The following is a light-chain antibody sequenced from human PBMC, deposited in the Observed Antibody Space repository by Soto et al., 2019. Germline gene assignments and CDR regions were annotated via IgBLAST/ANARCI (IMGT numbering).Light chain of an antibody. CDR2: AAS. CDR3: QQLNNNPLT. Sequence: DIHMTQSPSFLSASVGDRVTITCRASQGINSYLAWYQQKPGKVPKLLIYAASTLQSGVPSRFSGSGSGTEFTLTITSLQPEDFATYYCQQLNNNPLTFGGETKVDIK. CDR1: QGINSY. V-gene: IGKV1-9*01. J-gene: IGKJ4*01.